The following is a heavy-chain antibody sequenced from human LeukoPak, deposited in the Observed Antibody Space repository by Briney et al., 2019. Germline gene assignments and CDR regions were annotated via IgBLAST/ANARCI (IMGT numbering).Heavy chain of an antibody. CDR1: GYTFTSYY. Sequence: ASVKVSCKASGYTFTSYYMHWVRQAPGQGLEWMGIINPSGGSTSYAQKFQGRVTMTRDTSTGTVYMELSSLRSEDTAVYYCARDPPLRNYYGSGSYHSDYWGQGTLVTVSS. J-gene: IGHJ4*02. CDR3: ARDPPLRNYYGSGSYHSDY. D-gene: IGHD3-10*01. V-gene: IGHV1-46*01. CDR2: INPSGGST.